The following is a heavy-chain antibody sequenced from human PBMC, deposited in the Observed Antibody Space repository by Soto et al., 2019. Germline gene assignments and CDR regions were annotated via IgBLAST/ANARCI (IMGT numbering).Heavy chain of an antibody. Sequence: DVQLLESGGGLVQPGGSLRLCCAASGFTFRSYAMSWVRQAPGKGLEWVSGISGSGISTHYADSVKGRFTVSRDNSKNTLYLQMNSLRAEDTAVYNCAKEPVGPDWYFDLWGRGTLVTVSS. J-gene: IGHJ2*01. CDR1: GFTFRSYA. V-gene: IGHV3-23*01. CDR3: AKEPVGPDWYFDL. CDR2: ISGSGIST.